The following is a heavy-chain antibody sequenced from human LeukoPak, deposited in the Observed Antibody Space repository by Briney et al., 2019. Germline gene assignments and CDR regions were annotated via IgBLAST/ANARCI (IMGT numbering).Heavy chain of an antibody. CDR1: GGSISSGDYY. J-gene: IGHJ4*02. D-gene: IGHD3-10*01. V-gene: IGHV4-30-4*01. Sequence: SETLSLTCTVSGGSISSGDYYWSWIRQPPGKGLEWIGYIYYSGSTYYNPSLKSRVTISVDTSKNQFSLKLSSVTAADTAVYYCARYYGSGSFTSIIDYWGQGTLVTVSS. CDR2: IYYSGST. CDR3: ARYYGSGSFTSIIDY.